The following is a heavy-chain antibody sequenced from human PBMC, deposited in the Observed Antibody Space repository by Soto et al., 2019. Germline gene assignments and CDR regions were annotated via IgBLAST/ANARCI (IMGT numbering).Heavy chain of an antibody. CDR2: MHYSGST. CDR3: ARDSGSGSL. J-gene: IGHJ1*01. V-gene: IGHV4-30-4*01. D-gene: IGHD1-26*01. CDR1: GGSVNNNDYY. Sequence: QVQLQESGPGLVKASQTLSLTCTVSGGSVNNNDYYWSWIRQPPGKGLEWIGNMHYSGSTGYNPSLRSPVSMSVDTSKNHFSLKMNSVTPADTAVYYCARDSGSGSLWGQGTLVTVSS.